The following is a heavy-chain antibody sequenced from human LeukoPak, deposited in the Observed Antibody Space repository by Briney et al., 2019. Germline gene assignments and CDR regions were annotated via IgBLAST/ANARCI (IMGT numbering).Heavy chain of an antibody. Sequence: GSLRLSCSASGFPFSSHWMNWVRQAPGKGLEWVAIINKDGSEKNYVGSVKGRFTISRDNAKNSLYLQMNSLRAEDTAMYYCARSNSGPDYWGQGTLVIVPS. V-gene: IGHV3-7*01. D-gene: IGHD4-23*01. CDR1: GFPFSSHW. CDR2: INKDGSEK. CDR3: ARSNSGPDY. J-gene: IGHJ4*02.